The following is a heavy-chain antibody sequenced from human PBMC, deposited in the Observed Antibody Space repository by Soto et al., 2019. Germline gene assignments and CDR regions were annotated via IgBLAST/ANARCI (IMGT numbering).Heavy chain of an antibody. D-gene: IGHD2-8*01. V-gene: IGHV3-33*01. CDR1: GFTFSSYG. Sequence: HPGGSLRLSCAASGFTFSSYGMHWVRQAPGKGLEWVAVIWYDGSNKYYADSVKGRFTISRDNSKNTLYLQMNSLRAEDTAVYYCARDRGLYAIVAYYFDYWGQGTLVTVSS. CDR3: ARDRGLYAIVAYYFDY. CDR2: IWYDGSNK. J-gene: IGHJ4*02.